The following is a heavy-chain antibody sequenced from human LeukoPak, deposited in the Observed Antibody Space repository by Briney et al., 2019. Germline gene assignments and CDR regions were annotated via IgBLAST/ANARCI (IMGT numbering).Heavy chain of an antibody. CDR2: ISWNSGSI. J-gene: IGHJ3*02. V-gene: IGHV3-9*01. D-gene: IGHD1-26*01. CDR3: AKVGIVGATSAAFDI. Sequence: PGGSLRLSCAASGFTFDDYAMHWVRQAPGKGLEWVSGISWNSGSIGYADSVKGRFTISRDNAKNSLYLQMNSLRAEDTALYYCAKVGIVGATSAAFDIWGQGTMVTVSS. CDR1: GFTFDDYA.